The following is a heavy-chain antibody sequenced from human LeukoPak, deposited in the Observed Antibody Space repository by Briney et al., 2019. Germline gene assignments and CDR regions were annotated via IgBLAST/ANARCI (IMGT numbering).Heavy chain of an antibody. D-gene: IGHD2-21*02. Sequence: GGSLRLSCAASGFTFSSYSMNWVRQAPGKGLEWVSAISGSGGSTYYADSVKGRFTISRDNSKNTLYLQMNSLRAGDTAVYYCAKGVNIVVVTALDYWGQGTLVTVSS. CDR1: GFTFSSYS. CDR3: AKGVNIVVVTALDY. CDR2: ISGSGGST. V-gene: IGHV3-23*01. J-gene: IGHJ4*02.